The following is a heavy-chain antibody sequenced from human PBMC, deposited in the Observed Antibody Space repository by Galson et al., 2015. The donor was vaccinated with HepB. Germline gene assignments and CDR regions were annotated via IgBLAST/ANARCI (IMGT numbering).Heavy chain of an antibody. CDR3: ARVGQYCGGDCYEYFDY. D-gene: IGHD2-21*01. V-gene: IGHV1-18*01. CDR1: GYTFTSYG. CDR2: ISAYNGNT. Sequence: SVKVSCKASGYTFTSYGISWVRQAPGQGLEWMGWISAYNGNTNYAQKLQGRVTMTTDTSTSTAYMELRSLRSDDTAVYYCARVGQYCGGDCYEYFDYWGQGTLVTVSS. J-gene: IGHJ4*02.